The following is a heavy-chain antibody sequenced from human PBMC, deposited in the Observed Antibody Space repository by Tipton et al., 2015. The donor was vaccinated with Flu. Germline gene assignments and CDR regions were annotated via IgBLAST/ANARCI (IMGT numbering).Heavy chain of an antibody. CDR3: ARTVYDYVWGSYRPFDY. D-gene: IGHD3-16*02. Sequence: TLSLTCNVSGGPIIMYYWSWIRQPPGKGLEWIGYIYYSGSTNYNPSLKSRVTISVDTSKNQFSLKLSSVTAADTAVYYCARTVYDYVWGSYRPFDYWGQGTLVTVSS. J-gene: IGHJ4*02. CDR1: GGPIIMYY. V-gene: IGHV4-59*01. CDR2: IYYSGST.